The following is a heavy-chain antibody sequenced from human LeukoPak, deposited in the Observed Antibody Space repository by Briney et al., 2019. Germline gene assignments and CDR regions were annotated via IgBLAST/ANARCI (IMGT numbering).Heavy chain of an antibody. CDR3: ASGGRISS. V-gene: IGHV3-48*03. Sequence: PGRSLRLSCAASGFTFSSYEMNWVRQAPGKGLEWVSYISPSGSSIYYADSVKGRFTISRDNAKNSLFLQMNSLRAEDTAVYYCASGGRISSWGLGTLVTVSS. CDR1: GFTFSSYE. J-gene: IGHJ4*02. D-gene: IGHD3-16*01. CDR2: ISPSGSSI.